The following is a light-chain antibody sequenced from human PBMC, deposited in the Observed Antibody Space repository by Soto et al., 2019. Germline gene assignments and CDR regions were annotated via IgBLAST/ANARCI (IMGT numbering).Light chain of an antibody. Sequence: EIMLTQSPGTLSLTPGERATLSCSASQSVTSGYLAWYQQQPNQAPRLLIYGASYRATDIPDRFSGGGSGTDFTLTISRLEPEDFAVYYCQHYSSSPPAITFGQG. J-gene: IGKJ5*01. CDR2: GAS. CDR3: QHYSSSPPAIT. CDR1: QSVTSGY. V-gene: IGKV3-20*01.